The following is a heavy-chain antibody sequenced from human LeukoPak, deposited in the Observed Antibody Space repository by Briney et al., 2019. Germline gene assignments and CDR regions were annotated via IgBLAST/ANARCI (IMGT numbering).Heavy chain of an antibody. V-gene: IGHV1-2*02. Sequence: ASVKVSCKASGYTFTGYYMHWVRQAPGQGLEWMGWINPNSGGTNYAQKFQGRVTMTTDTSTSTAYMDLRSLRSDDTAVYYCARDDSYYGGYYYYGMDVWGQGTTVTVSS. CDR2: INPNSGGT. D-gene: IGHD1-26*01. CDR1: GYTFTGYY. CDR3: ARDDSYYGGYYYYGMDV. J-gene: IGHJ6*02.